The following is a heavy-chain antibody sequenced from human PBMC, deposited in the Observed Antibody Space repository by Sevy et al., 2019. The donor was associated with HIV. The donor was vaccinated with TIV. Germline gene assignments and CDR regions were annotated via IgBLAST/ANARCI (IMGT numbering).Heavy chain of an antibody. V-gene: IGHV3-33*01. CDR1: GFSISGYG. CDR2: IWYDGTNR. J-gene: IGHJ5*02. CDR3: ARVGGCSSTSCFAYWFDP. Sequence: GSLRLSCAASGFSISGYGMHWVRQAPGKGLEWVAVIWYDGTNREYADSVKGRFTISRDNSKNTLYLQMNSLRVEDTAVYYCARVGGCSSTSCFAYWFDPWGQGTLVTVSS. D-gene: IGHD2-2*01.